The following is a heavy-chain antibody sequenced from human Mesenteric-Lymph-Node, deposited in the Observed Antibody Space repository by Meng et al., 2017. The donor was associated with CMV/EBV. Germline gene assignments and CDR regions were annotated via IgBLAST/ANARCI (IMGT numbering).Heavy chain of an antibody. Sequence: GESLKISCGAFGFIFSNYAMAWVRQAPGEGLEWVSTVGASGGDTYFADSVKGRFTISRDNSKNTLYLQMNSLRAEDTAVYYCAKVGSYGGNPPGAGDYWGQGTLVTVSS. CDR2: VGASGGDT. CDR3: AKVGSYGGNPPGAGDY. V-gene: IGHV3-23*01. D-gene: IGHD4-23*01. CDR1: GFIFSNYA. J-gene: IGHJ4*02.